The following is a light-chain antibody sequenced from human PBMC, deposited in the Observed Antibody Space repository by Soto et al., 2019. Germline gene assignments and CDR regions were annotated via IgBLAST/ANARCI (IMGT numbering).Light chain of an antibody. CDR3: QHYNSYSEA. CDR2: QTS. Sequence: DIQMTHSPSTLSASVEDRVTITXXASQSISSWLAWYQQKPGKAPRLXIYQTSTLQGGVPSRFSGSGAGTEFTLTISSLQPDDFATYYCQHYNSYSEAFGQGTKVDIK. J-gene: IGKJ1*01. CDR1: QSISSW. V-gene: IGKV1-5*01.